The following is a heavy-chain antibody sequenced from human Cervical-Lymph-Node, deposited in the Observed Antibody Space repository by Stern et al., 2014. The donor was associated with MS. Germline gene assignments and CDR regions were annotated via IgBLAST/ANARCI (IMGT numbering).Heavy chain of an antibody. CDR3: ARVKVYTDYVHDY. V-gene: IGHV3-11*06. Sequence: QVQLVQSGGGLVKPGGSLRLSCAASGFTFSDYYMSWIRQAPGKGLEWVSYISSSSHYTNYADSVKGRFTISRDNAKNSLYLQVNSLRAEDTAMYYCARVKVYTDYVHDYWGQGTLVTVSS. J-gene: IGHJ4*02. CDR1: GFTFSDYY. CDR2: ISSSSHYT. D-gene: IGHD5-12*01.